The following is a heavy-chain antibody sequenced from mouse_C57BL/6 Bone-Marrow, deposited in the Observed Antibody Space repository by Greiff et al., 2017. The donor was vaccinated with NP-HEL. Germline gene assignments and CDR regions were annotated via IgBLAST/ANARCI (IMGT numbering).Heavy chain of an antibody. D-gene: IGHD3-2*02. CDR2: FYPGSGNP. Sequence: VQLQQPGAELVRPGASVKLSCKASGYTFTDYYINWVKQRPGQGLEWIARFYPGSGNPYYNEKFKGKATLTAEQTSSTAYMQLSSLTSEDSAVYFCASSGELRLLYNYAVDYWGQGTSVTVSS. CDR1: GYTFTDYY. CDR3: ASSGELRLLYNYAVDY. J-gene: IGHJ4*01. V-gene: IGHV1-76*01.